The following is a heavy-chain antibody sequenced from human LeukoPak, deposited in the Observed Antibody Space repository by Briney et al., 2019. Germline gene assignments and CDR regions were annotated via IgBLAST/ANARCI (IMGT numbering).Heavy chain of an antibody. V-gene: IGHV3-23*01. CDR1: GFTFSSYA. D-gene: IGHD3/OR15-3a*01. J-gene: IGHJ4*02. CDR3: AKLPLHGLVVHYFDY. CDR2: ISGSGGST. Sequence: PGRSLRLSCAASGFTFSSYAMSWVRQAPGKGLEWVSAISGSGGSTYYADSVKGRFTISRDNSKNTLYLQMNSLRAEDTAVYYCAKLPLHGLVVHYFDYWGQGTLVTVSS.